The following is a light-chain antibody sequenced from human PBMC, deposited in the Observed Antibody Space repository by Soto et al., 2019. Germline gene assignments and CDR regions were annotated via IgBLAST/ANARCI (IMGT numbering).Light chain of an antibody. V-gene: IGKV3-11*01. CDR1: QSVSNY. J-gene: IGKJ4*01. Sequence: EIVLTQSPATLSLSPGERATLSCRASQSVSNYLAWYQQKPGQAPRLLIYDASNRATGIPARFSGSGSGTDFTLTISTLELEDFAVYYCQQHINRLSFGGETKVDIK. CDR3: QQHINRLS. CDR2: DAS.